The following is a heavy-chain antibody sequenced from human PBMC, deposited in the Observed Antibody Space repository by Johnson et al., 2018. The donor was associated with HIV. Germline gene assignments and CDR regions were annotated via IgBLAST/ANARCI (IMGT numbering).Heavy chain of an antibody. CDR2: IKQDVSEK. V-gene: IGHV3-7*05. Sequence: VQLLESGGGLVQPGGSLRLSCAASGFTFSSYWMSWVRQAPGKRLEWVANIKQDVSEKYYVDSVKGRFTISRDNAKNSLYLQMNSLRAEDTAVYYCAREFGLGTMHAFDIWGQGTMVIVSS. CDR1: GFTFSSYW. CDR3: AREFGLGTMHAFDI. D-gene: IGHD3/OR15-3a*01. J-gene: IGHJ3*02.